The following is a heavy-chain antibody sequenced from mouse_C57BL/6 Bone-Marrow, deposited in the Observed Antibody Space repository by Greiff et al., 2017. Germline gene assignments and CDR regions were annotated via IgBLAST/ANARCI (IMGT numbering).Heavy chain of an antibody. CDR1: GYTFTSYW. D-gene: IGHD2-4*01. CDR2: INPSSGYT. CDR3: ADDYYWYFDV. V-gene: IGHV1-7*01. J-gene: IGHJ1*03. Sequence: VQLQQSGAELAKPGASVKLSCKASGYTFTSYWMHWVKQRHGQGLEWIGYINPSSGYTKYNQKFKDKATLTADKSSSKAYMQLSSLTYEDSAVYYFADDYYWYFDVWGTGTTVTVSS.